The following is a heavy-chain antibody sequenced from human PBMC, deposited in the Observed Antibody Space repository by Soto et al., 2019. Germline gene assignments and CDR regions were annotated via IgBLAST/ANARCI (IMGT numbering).Heavy chain of an antibody. V-gene: IGHV4-34*01. J-gene: IGHJ5*02. D-gene: IGHD3-9*01. CDR3: ARDRQILTGYYTLRPEYNWFDP. CDR1: GGSFSGYY. CDR2: INHSGST. Sequence: TSETLSLTCAVYGGSFSGYYWSWIRQPPGKGLEWIGEINHSGSTNYNPSLKSRVTISVDTSKNQFSLKLSSVTAADTAVYYCARDRQILTGYYTLRPEYNWFDPWGQGTLVT.